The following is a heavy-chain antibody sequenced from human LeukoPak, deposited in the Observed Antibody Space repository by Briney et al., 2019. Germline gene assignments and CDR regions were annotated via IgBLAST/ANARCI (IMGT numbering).Heavy chain of an antibody. Sequence: GGSLRLSCVAAAFSLSTNSMTWVRQAPGKGLEWVSTISDGGSTTYYADSVKGRFTISRDNSKNTLYVQMNSLRAGDTALYFCATEPRRVRGQGTLYYCGQGALVTVSS. J-gene: IGHJ4*02. V-gene: IGHV3-23*01. D-gene: IGHD3-10*01. CDR3: ATEPRRVRGQGTLYY. CDR2: ISDGGSTT. CDR1: AFSLSTNS.